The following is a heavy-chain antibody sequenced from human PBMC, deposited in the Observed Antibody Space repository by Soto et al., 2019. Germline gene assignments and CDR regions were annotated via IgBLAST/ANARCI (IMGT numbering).Heavy chain of an antibody. V-gene: IGHV1-18*01. CDR2: ISAYNGNT. D-gene: IGHD4-17*01. CDR1: GYTFTSYG. CDR3: ARDRFRMTTVTNGWFDP. J-gene: IGHJ5*02. Sequence: QVQLVQSGAEVKKPGASVKVSCKASGYTFTSYGISWVRQAPGQGLEWMGWISAYNGNTNYAQKLQGRVTMTTDTSTGTGYVELRSLRSDDTAVYYCARDRFRMTTVTNGWFDPWGQGTLVTVS.